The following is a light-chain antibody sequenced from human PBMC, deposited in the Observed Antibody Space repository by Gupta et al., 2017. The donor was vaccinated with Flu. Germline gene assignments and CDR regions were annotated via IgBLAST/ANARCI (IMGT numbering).Light chain of an antibody. V-gene: IGKV4-1*01. CDR2: WAS. J-gene: IGKJ2*01. CDR3: QQEDSTPNT. Sequence: DIVMTQSPDSLAVSLGERATINCKSSQSVLYSSNNKNYLAWYQQKPGQPPKVLIYWASTRESGVPDRFSGSGSGTDFTLTISSLQAEDVAVYYCQQEDSTPNTFGQGTKVEIK. CDR1: QSVLYSSNNKNY.